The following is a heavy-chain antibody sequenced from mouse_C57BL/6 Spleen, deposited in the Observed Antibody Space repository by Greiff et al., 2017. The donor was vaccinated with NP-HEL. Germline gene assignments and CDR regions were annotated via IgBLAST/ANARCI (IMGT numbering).Heavy chain of an antibody. Sequence: EVQLVESGGGLVKPGGSLKLSCAASGFTFSDYGMHWVRQAPEKGLEWVAYISSGSSNIYYADTVKGRYTISRDNAKSTLFLQMTSLRSEDTAVYYCARSSNDYFDYWGQGTTLTVSS. V-gene: IGHV5-17*01. CDR1: GFTFSDYG. J-gene: IGHJ2*01. CDR2: ISSGSSNI. CDR3: ARSSNDYFDY. D-gene: IGHD1-1*01.